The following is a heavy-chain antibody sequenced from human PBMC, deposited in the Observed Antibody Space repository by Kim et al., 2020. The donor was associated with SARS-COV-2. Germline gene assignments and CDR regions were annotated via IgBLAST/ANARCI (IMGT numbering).Heavy chain of an antibody. CDR1: GFTFSSYA. D-gene: IGHD1-26*01. V-gene: IGHV3-30-3*01. CDR3: ARGRGGSYFGGFDY. CDR2: ISYDGSNK. J-gene: IGHJ4*02. Sequence: GGSRRLSCAASGFTFSSYAMHWVRQAPGKGLEWVAVISYDGSNKYYADSVKGRFTISRDNSKNTLYLQMNSLRAEDTAVYYCARGRGGSYFGGFDYWGQGTLVTVSS.